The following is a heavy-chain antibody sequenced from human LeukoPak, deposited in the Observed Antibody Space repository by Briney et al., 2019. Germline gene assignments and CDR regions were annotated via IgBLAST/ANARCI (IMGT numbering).Heavy chain of an antibody. CDR3: ATWYYYDSSDYYLADY. Sequence: ASVKVSCKVSGYTLTEFSMHWVRQAPGKGLEWMGGFDPEDGETIYAQELQGRVTMARDTSTDTAYMELSSLRSEDTAVYYCATWYYYDSSDYYLADYWGQGTLVTVSS. J-gene: IGHJ4*02. CDR1: GYTLTEFS. D-gene: IGHD3-22*01. V-gene: IGHV1-24*01. CDR2: FDPEDGET.